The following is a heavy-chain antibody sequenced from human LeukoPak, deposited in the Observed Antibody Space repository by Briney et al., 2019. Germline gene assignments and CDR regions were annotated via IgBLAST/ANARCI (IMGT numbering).Heavy chain of an antibody. CDR1: GFTFRSYW. Sequence: GGSLRLSCAASGFTFRSYWMSRVRQAPGKELEWVANIKQDGSEKYYVDSVKGRFTISRDNAKNSLYLQMNSLRAEDTAVYYCARGRTGGVGATNWFDPWGQGTLVTVSS. V-gene: IGHV3-7*01. CDR3: ARGRTGGVGATNWFDP. D-gene: IGHD1-26*01. J-gene: IGHJ5*02. CDR2: IKQDGSEK.